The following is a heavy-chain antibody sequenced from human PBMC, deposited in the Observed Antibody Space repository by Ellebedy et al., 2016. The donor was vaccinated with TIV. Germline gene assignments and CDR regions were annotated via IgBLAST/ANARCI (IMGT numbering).Heavy chain of an antibody. CDR3: AKYYDNAGVLSDAFDI. V-gene: IGHV3-23*01. CDR2: ISAGRGST. D-gene: IGHD3-22*01. J-gene: IGHJ3*02. CDR1: GFTFSSYV. Sequence: GGSLRLSXAASGFTFSSYVMTWVRQAPGKGLEWVSSISAGRGSTHYTDSVKGRFTISRDNSKNTLYLQMNSLRAEDTALYYCAKYYDNAGVLSDAFDIWGQGTMVTVSP.